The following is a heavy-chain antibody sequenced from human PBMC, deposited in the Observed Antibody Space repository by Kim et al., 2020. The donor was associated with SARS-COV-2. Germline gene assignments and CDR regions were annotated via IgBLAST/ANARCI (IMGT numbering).Heavy chain of an antibody. Sequence: GGSLRLSCAASGFTFSNAWMSWVRQAPGKGLEWVGRIKSKTDGGTTDYAAPVKGRFTISRDDSKNTLYLQMNSLKTEDTAVYYCTTVWNVLVVYATPSNWYFDLWGRGTLVTVSS. D-gene: IGHD2-8*02. CDR1: GFTFSNAW. CDR3: TTVWNVLVVYATPSNWYFDL. J-gene: IGHJ2*01. CDR2: IKSKTDGGTT. V-gene: IGHV3-15*01.